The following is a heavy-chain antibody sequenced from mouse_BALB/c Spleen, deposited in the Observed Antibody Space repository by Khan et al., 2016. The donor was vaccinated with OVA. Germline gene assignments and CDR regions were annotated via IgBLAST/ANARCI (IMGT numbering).Heavy chain of an antibody. D-gene: IGHD2-10*01. CDR2: IWHDGST. Sequence: QVQLKESGPGLVAPSQSLSITCTISGFSLTNYGVHWVRQPPGKGLEWLVVIWHDGSTTYNSALKSRLTISKDNSKSQVFLKMNSLQTDDTAMYFCARQPYYHYNVMDYWGQGTSFTVSS. CDR1: GFSLTNYG. J-gene: IGHJ4*01. CDR3: ARQPYYHYNVMDY. V-gene: IGHV2-6-1*01.